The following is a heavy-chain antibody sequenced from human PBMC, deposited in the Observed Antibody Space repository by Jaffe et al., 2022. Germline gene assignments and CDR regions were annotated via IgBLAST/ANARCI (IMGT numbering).Heavy chain of an antibody. CDR2: IAGSGYNT. V-gene: IGHV3-23*01. CDR3: AKSRSINTVWEGFDS. Sequence: EVQLLESGGGLVQPGGSLRLSCAASGFTFSTYAMSWVRQAPGKGLEWVSTIAGSGYNTYYADSVKGRFTISKDISKNTLYLQVNSLRAEDTAVYYCAKSRSINTVWEGFDSWGQGTLVTVSS. J-gene: IGHJ4*02. D-gene: IGHD1-26*01. CDR1: GFTFSTYA.